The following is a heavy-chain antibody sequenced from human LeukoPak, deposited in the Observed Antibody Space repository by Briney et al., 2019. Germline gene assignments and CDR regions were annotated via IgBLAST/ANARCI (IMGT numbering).Heavy chain of an antibody. CDR1: GFTFSSYW. CDR2: INSDGSST. CDR3: ARVGTNYYGSGSYRTYYYVDV. D-gene: IGHD3-10*01. V-gene: IGHV3-74*01. J-gene: IGHJ6*03. Sequence: GGSLRLSCVASGFTFSSYWMHWVRQAPGKGLVWVSRINSDGSSTSYADSVKGRFTISRDNAKNTLYLQMNSLRVEDTAVYYCARVGTNYYGSGSYRTYYYVDVWGKGTTVTVSS.